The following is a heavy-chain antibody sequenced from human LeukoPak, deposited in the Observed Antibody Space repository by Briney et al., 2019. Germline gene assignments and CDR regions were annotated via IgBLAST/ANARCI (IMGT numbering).Heavy chain of an antibody. D-gene: IGHD6-13*01. CDR1: GGSICCGGYY. Sequence: SETLSLTCTVSGGSICCGGYYWSWIRQHPGKGLEWIGYIYYSGSTYYNPSLKSRVTISADTSKNQFSLKLRSVTAADTAVYYCARSGRSSSWPNFDYWGQGTLVTVSS. CDR2: IYYSGST. CDR3: ARSGRSSSWPNFDY. J-gene: IGHJ4*02. V-gene: IGHV4-31*03.